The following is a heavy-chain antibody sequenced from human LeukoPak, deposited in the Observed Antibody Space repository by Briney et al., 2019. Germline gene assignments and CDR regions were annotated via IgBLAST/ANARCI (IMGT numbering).Heavy chain of an antibody. J-gene: IGHJ4*02. CDR3: AKDHSSVVVAPLDY. CDR1: GFTFSTYG. Sequence: PGGSLRLSCAASGFTFSTYGTHWVRQAPGKGLEWVAVIAYDGKTTYYADSVKGRFTISRDNSKNTLYLQMNSLRAEDTAVYYCAKDHSSVVVAPLDYWGQGTLVTVSS. V-gene: IGHV3-30*18. CDR2: IAYDGKTT. D-gene: IGHD2-15*01.